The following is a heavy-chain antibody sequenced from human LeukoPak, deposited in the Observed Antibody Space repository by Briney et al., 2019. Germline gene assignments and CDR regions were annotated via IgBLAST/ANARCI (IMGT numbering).Heavy chain of an antibody. CDR1: GDSISSYY. J-gene: IGHJ4*02. V-gene: IGHV4-59*01. CDR2: IYYSGST. CDR3: ARTGLRWSSGFDY. Sequence: SETLSLTRTVSGDSISSYYWSWIRQPAGKGLEWIGYIYYSGSTNYNPSLKSRVTISVDTSKNQFSLKMSSVTAADTAVYYCARTGLRWSSGFDYWGQGTLVTVSS. D-gene: IGHD4-23*01.